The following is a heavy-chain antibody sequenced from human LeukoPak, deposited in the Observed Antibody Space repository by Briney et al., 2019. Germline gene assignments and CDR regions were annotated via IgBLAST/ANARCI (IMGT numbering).Heavy chain of an antibody. CDR3: AAGTELPYYYYGMDV. J-gene: IGHJ6*02. D-gene: IGHD1-7*01. CDR2: IVVGSGNT. V-gene: IGHV1-58*02. Sequence: GTSVKVSCKASGFTFTSSAMQWVRQARGQRLEWIGWIVVGSGNTNYAQKFQERVTITRDISTSTAYMELSSLRSEDTAVYYCAAGTELPYYYYGMDVWGQGTTVTVSS. CDR1: GFTFTSSA.